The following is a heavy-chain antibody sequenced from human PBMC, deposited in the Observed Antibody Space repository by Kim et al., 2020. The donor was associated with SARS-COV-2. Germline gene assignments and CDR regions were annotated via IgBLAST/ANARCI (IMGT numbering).Heavy chain of an antibody. J-gene: IGHJ5*02. Sequence: YAQKFQGRVTITADESTSTAYMELSSLRSEDTAVYYCARTPGGIPNWFDPWGQGTLVTVSS. D-gene: IGHD3-16*01. V-gene: IGHV1-69*01. CDR3: ARTPGGIPNWFDP.